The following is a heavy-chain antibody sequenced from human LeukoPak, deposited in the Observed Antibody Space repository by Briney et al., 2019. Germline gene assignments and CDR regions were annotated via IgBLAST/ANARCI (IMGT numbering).Heavy chain of an antibody. Sequence: PGGSLRLSCAASGFTFSSYAMSWVRQAPGKGLEWVSAISGSGGSTYYADSVKGRFTISRDNSKNTLYLQVNSLRAEDTAVYYCAKDFYYYYGMDVWGQGTTVTVSS. CDR1: GFTFSSYA. CDR3: AKDFYYYYGMDV. CDR2: ISGSGGST. V-gene: IGHV3-23*01. J-gene: IGHJ6*02.